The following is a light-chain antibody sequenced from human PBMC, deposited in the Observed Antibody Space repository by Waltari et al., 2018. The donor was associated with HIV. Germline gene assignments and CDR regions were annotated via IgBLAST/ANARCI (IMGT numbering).Light chain of an antibody. V-gene: IGLV1-47*01. CDR1: SSNIGRNY. J-gene: IGLJ1*01. CDR2: RNN. CDR3: AAWDDNLSGYV. Sequence: QSVLTQPPSASGTPGQRVTISCSGSSSNIGRNYVYWYQQPPGTAPKLLIYRNNPGPSGVPDRFSGSKSGTSASLAISGLRSEDEADYYCAAWDDNLSGYVFGTETKVTVL.